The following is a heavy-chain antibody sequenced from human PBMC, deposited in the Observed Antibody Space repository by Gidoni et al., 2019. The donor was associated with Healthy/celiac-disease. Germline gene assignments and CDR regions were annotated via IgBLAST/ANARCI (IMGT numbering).Heavy chain of an antibody. CDR2: INHSGST. CDR3: ARGYSSGWYAYWFDP. CDR1: GGSFSGYY. Sequence: QVQLQQWGAGLLKPSETLSLTCAVYGGSFSGYYWSWIRQPPGKGLEWIGEINHSGSTNYNPSLKSRVTISVDTSKNQFSLKLSSVTAADTAVYYCARGYSSGWYAYWFDPWGQGTLVTVSS. D-gene: IGHD6-19*01. V-gene: IGHV4-34*01. J-gene: IGHJ5*02.